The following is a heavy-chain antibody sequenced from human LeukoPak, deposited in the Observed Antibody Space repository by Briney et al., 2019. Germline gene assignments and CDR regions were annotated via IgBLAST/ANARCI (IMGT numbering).Heavy chain of an antibody. J-gene: IGHJ6*02. V-gene: IGHV4-34*01. CDR3: ARGSYIVVVPAALNYYYYYYGMDV. Sequence: SETLSLTCAVYGGSFSGYYWSWIRQPPGKGLEWIGEINHSGSTNYNPSLKSRVTISVDTSKNQFSLKLSSVTAADTAVYYCARGSYIVVVPAALNYYYYYYGMDVWGQGTTVTVSS. D-gene: IGHD2-2*01. CDR1: GGSFSGYY. CDR2: INHSGST.